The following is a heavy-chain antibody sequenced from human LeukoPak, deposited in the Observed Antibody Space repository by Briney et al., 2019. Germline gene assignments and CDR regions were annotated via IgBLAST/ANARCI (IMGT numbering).Heavy chain of an antibody. V-gene: IGHV3-23*01. Sequence: PGGSLRLSCAASGFTFSSYWMSWVRQAPGKGLEWVSAISGSGGSTYYADSVKGRFTITRDNSKNTLYLQMNSLRAEDTAVYYCAKSAGDYLPQAEYYFDYWGQGTLVTVSS. D-gene: IGHD4-17*01. J-gene: IGHJ4*02. CDR2: ISGSGGST. CDR3: AKSAGDYLPQAEYYFDY. CDR1: GFTFSSYW.